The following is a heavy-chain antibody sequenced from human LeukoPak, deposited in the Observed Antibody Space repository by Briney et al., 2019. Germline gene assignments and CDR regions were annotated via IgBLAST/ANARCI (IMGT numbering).Heavy chain of an antibody. CDR3: AKCGEWLDRVHYFDY. D-gene: IGHD5-12*01. CDR1: GFTFSSYA. Sequence: GGSLRLSCGASGFTFSSYAMSWVRQAPGKGLEWVSAISGSGGSTYYADSVKGRFTISRDNSKNTLYLQMNSLRAEDTAVYYCAKCGEWLDRVHYFDYWGQGTLVTVSS. J-gene: IGHJ4*02. CDR2: ISGSGGST. V-gene: IGHV3-23*01.